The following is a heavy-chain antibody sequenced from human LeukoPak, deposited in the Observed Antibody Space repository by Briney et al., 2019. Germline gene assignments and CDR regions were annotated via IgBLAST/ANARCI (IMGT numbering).Heavy chain of an antibody. J-gene: IGHJ4*02. V-gene: IGHV3-21*01. D-gene: IGHD2-15*01. CDR1: GFTFSSYG. CDR3: ARDVGKAYFDY. Sequence: PGGSLRLSCAASGFTFSSYGMKWVRQAPGKGLEWVSSISSGSVYIYYADSVKGRFTISRDNAKNSLYLQMASLRAEDTAVYYCARDVGKAYFDYWGQGTLVTVSS. CDR2: ISSGSVYI.